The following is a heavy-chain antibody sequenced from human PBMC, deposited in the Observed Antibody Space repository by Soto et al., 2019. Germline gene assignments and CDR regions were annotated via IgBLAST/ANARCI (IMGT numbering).Heavy chain of an antibody. CDR1: GYSFTSYW. D-gene: IGHD3-9*01. J-gene: IGHJ4*02. Sequence: GESLKISCKGSGYSFTSYWISWVRQMPGKGLEWMGRIDPSDSYTNYSPSFQGHVTISADKSISTAYLQWSSLKASDTAMYYCARHVETGDYNYYFDYWGQGTLVTVSS. CDR2: IDPSDSYT. V-gene: IGHV5-10-1*01. CDR3: ARHVETGDYNYYFDY.